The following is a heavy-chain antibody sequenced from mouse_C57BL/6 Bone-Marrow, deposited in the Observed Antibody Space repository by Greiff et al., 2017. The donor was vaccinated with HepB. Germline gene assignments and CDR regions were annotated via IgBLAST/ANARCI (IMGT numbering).Heavy chain of an antibody. V-gene: IGHV1-80*01. D-gene: IGHD2-4*01. Sequence: QVQLQQSGAELVKPGASVKISCKASGYAFSSYWMNWVKQRPGKGLEWIGQIYPGDGDTNYNGKFKGKATLTADKSSSTAYMQLSSLTSEDSAVYFCARGKRDDYDVFDYWGKGTTLTVSS. CDR2: IYPGDGDT. J-gene: IGHJ2*01. CDR3: ARGKRDDYDVFDY. CDR1: GYAFSSYW.